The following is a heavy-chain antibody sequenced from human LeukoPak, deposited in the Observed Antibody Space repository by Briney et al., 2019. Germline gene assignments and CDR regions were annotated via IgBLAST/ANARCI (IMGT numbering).Heavy chain of an antibody. V-gene: IGHV3-23*01. D-gene: IGHD3-22*01. CDR1: GFTFSTYT. Sequence: PGGSLRLSCAASGFTFSTYTMHWVRQAPGKGLEWVSAISGSGGSTYYADSVKGRFTISRDNSKNTLYLQMNSLRAEDTAVYYCAKDLGIVVVITTQFDYWGQGTLVTVSS. J-gene: IGHJ4*02. CDR2: ISGSGGST. CDR3: AKDLGIVVVITTQFDY.